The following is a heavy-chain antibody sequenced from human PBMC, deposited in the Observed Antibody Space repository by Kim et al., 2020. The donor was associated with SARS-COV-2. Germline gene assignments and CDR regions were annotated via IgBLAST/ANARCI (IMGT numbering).Heavy chain of an antibody. CDR1: GFIFTSYA. Sequence: GGSLRLSCAASGFIFTSYAMSWVRQAPGKGLEWVSLISGGGGRIYYADSVRGRFTVSRDNSKNMLYLQMNSLRAEDWAVYYCAKGASSWFFLPGSGGQGT. CDR2: ISGGGGRI. V-gene: IGHV3-23*01. D-gene: IGHD6-13*01. J-gene: IGHJ4*02. CDR3: AKGASSWFFLPGS.